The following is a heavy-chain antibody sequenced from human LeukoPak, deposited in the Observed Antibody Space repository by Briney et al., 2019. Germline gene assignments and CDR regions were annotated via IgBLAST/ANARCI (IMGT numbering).Heavy chain of an antibody. V-gene: IGHV4-59*01. D-gene: IGHD3-10*01. J-gene: IGHJ5*02. CDR2: IYYSGST. Sequence: KPSETLSLTCAVYGGSFSGYYWSWIRQPPGKGLEWIGYIYYSGSTNYNPSLKSRVTISVDTSKNQFSLKLSSVTAADTAVYYCAREVYYGSGSYRWFDPWGQGTLVTVSS. CDR1: GGSFSGYY. CDR3: AREVYYGSGSYRWFDP.